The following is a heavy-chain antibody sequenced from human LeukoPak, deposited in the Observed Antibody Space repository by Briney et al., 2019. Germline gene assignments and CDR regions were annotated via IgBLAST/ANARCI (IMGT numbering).Heavy chain of an antibody. Sequence: GASVKVSCKASGYTFTSYAMHWVRQAPGQRLEWMGWINAGNGNTKYSQKFQGRVTITRDTSASTAYMELSSLRSEDTVVYYCARVYYDILTGYYAVWFDYWGQGTLVTVSS. CDR3: ARVYYDILTGYYAVWFDY. CDR2: INAGNGNT. CDR1: GYTFTSYA. J-gene: IGHJ4*02. D-gene: IGHD3-9*01. V-gene: IGHV1-3*01.